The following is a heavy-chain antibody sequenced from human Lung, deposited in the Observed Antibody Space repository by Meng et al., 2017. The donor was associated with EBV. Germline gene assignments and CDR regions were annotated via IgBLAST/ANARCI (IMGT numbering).Heavy chain of an antibody. Sequence: QVQLVQYGTEVKKPGATVEVSCKASGYTFTSYAMNWVRQAPGQRLEWMGWINTGNGETKYSQKFLGRVTITRDTSASTAYMELSSLRSDDTAVYYCAREADGATFDYWGQGTLVTVSS. CDR1: GYTFTSYA. V-gene: IGHV1-3*04. CDR3: AREADGATFDY. CDR2: INTGNGET. D-gene: IGHD1-26*01. J-gene: IGHJ4*02.